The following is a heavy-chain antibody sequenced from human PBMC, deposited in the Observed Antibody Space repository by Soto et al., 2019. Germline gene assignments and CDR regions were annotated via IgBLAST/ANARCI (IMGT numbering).Heavy chain of an antibody. J-gene: IGHJ6*03. CDR1: GFTFDDYA. V-gene: IGHV3-9*01. CDR3: AGGGDIVATIYYYYYMDV. D-gene: IGHD5-12*01. CDR2: ISWNSGSI. Sequence: EVQLVESGGGLVQPGRSLRLSCAASGFTFDDYAMHWVRQAPGKGLEWVSGISWNSGSIGYADSVKGRFTISRDNAKNSLYLQMNRLRAEDTALYYCAGGGDIVATIYYYYYMDVWGKGTTVTVSS.